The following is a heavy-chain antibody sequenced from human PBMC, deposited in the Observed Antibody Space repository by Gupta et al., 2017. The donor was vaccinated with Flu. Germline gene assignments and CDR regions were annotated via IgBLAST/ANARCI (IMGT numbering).Heavy chain of an antibody. Sequence: CPAFGFDLNSYEMSWVRQAPGRGLEWVAFISSSAVTYYTDPVRGRFTISRDNANNLLYLQMSSLRGEDTAVYYCARGHWDNWGQGTLVTVSS. CDR1: GFDLNSYE. V-gene: IGHV3-48*03. CDR3: ARGHWDN. J-gene: IGHJ4*02. CDR2: ISSSAVT.